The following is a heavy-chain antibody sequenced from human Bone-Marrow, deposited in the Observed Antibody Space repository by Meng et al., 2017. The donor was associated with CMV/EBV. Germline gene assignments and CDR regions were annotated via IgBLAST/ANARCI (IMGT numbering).Heavy chain of an antibody. D-gene: IGHD3-3*01. CDR3: ARHQTPNGITIFGVVTDLSSGMDV. CDR1: GGTSNTYT. Sequence: SVKVSCKPSGGTSNTYTFNWVRQAPGRGLEWMGGIIPYLDEPNYAQTFQRRVTITSDRSTAAYMELSSLGSEDTAVYYCARHQTPNGITIFGVVTDLSSGMDVWGQGTTVTVSS. J-gene: IGHJ6*02. CDR2: IIPYLDEP. V-gene: IGHV1-69*10.